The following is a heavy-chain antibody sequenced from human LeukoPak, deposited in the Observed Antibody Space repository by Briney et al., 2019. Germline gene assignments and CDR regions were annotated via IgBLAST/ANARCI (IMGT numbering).Heavy chain of an antibody. CDR3: AKGSGGAIVHDYFDS. D-gene: IGHD3-16*02. CDR1: GGSFSGYY. J-gene: IGHJ4*02. V-gene: IGHV4-34*01. CDR2: INHSGST. Sequence: SETLSLTCAVYGGSFSGYYWSWIRQPPGKGLEWIGEINHSGSTNYNPSLKSRVTISVDTSKNQFSLKLSSVTAADTAVYYCAKGSGGAIVHDYFDSWGQGTLVTVSS.